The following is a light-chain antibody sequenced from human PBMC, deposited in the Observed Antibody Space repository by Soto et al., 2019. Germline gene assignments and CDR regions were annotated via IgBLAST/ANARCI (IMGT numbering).Light chain of an antibody. V-gene: IGKV1-5*03. CDR2: KAS. CDR3: QQYNTYPWT. CDR1: QSISNW. J-gene: IGKJ1*01. Sequence: DIQMTQSPSTLSASVGDRVTITCRASQSISNWLAWYQQKPGKAPNLLIYKASSLESGVPSRFSGSGSGTAFTLTITSLQPDDFASYYCQQYNTYPWTFGQGTEVEI.